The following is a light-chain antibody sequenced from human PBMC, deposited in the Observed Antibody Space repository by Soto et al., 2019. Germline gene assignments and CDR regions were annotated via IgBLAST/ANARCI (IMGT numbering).Light chain of an antibody. Sequence: IVMTQSPATLSVSPGESATLSCRASQRISRNLAWYQQKPGQAPRLLIYDASTRATAIPARFSGSGSETEFTLTISSLQSEDSAVYYCQQYNNWPPWTFGQGTKV. CDR1: QRISRN. CDR3: QQYNNWPPWT. J-gene: IGKJ1*01. V-gene: IGKV3-15*01. CDR2: DAS.